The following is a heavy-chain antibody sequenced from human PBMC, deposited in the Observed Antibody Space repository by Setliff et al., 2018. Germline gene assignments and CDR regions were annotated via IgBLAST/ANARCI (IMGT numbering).Heavy chain of an antibody. V-gene: IGHV1-2*02. D-gene: IGHD3-16*02. J-gene: IGHJ4*02. CDR2: INPYTGDT. CDR3: ARGGSIYDHVWGSYRFVDS. CDR1: GYTFTDFY. Sequence: VASVKVSCKTSGYTFTDFYIQWVRQAPGQGLEWMGWINPYTGDTDYAPKFQGRVTVTRDTSVTTAYMDLTRLTSDDTAVYYCARGGSIYDHVWGSYRFVDSWGQGTLVTVS.